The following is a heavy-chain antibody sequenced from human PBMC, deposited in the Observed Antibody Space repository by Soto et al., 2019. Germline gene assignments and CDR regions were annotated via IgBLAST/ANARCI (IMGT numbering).Heavy chain of an antibody. CDR1: GGSFSGYY. Sequence: QVQLQQWGAGLLKPSETLSLTCAVYGGSFSGYYWSWIRQPPGKGLEWIGEINHSGSTNYNPSLKNRVTISVDTSMHQFSLKLSSVTAADTAVYYCARGRYEGQWHTRRFFFDIWGQGTMVTVSS. CDR3: ARGRYEGQWHTRRFFFDI. CDR2: INHSGST. D-gene: IGHD6-19*01. V-gene: IGHV4-34*01. J-gene: IGHJ3*02.